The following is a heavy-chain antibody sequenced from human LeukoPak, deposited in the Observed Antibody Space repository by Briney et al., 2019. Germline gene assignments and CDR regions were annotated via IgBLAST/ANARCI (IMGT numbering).Heavy chain of an antibody. CDR1: GFSFSTYW. D-gene: IGHD3-22*01. V-gene: IGHV3-7*01. J-gene: IGHJ4*02. CDR3: ARDDRGDTYYYDSSGYYSIY. CDR2: IAPDGGVN. Sequence: GGSLRLSCATSGFSFSTYWMGWVRQAPGKGLEWVANIAPDGGVNLNVDAVKGRFTISRDNAKNSLYLQMNDLRADDTAVYFCARDDRGDTYYYDSSGYYSIYWGQGTLVTVSS.